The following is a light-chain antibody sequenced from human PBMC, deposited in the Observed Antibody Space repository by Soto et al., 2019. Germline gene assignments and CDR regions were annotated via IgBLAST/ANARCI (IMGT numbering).Light chain of an antibody. J-gene: IGKJ1*01. CDR2: AAS. Sequence: DIQMTQSPSSLSASVGDRVTITCRAGQSISSYLNWYQQKPGKAPKLLIYAASSLPSGVPSRFSGGGSGTDFTLTISSLQPEDFATYYCQQSYSTPQTFGQGTKVDIK. CDR1: QSISSY. CDR3: QQSYSTPQT. V-gene: IGKV1-39*01.